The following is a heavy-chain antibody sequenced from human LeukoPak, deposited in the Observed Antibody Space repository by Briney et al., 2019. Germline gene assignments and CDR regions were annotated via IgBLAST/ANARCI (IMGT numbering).Heavy chain of an antibody. Sequence: SETLSLTCTVSGGSISSYYWSWIRQLPGKGLEWIGYIYYSGSTNYNPSLKSRVTISVDTSKNQFSLKLSSVTAADTAVYYCARSVEGYCSGGSCYSYYYYMDVWGKGTTVTVSS. J-gene: IGHJ6*03. CDR2: IYYSGST. D-gene: IGHD2-15*01. CDR1: GGSISSYY. V-gene: IGHV4-59*01. CDR3: ARSVEGYCSGGSCYSYYYYMDV.